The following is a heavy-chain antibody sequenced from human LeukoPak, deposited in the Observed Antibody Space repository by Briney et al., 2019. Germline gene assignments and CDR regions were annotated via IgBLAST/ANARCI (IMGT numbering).Heavy chain of an antibody. Sequence: ASVRVSCKASGYTFTSYDINWVRQATGQGLEWMGWMNPNSANTGYAQKFQGRVTMTRNTSISTAYMELSSLESEDTAVYYCARGRRGNAFDIWGQGTMVTVSS. J-gene: IGHJ3*02. CDR1: GYTFTSYD. V-gene: IGHV1-8*01. D-gene: IGHD5-24*01. CDR2: MNPNSANT. CDR3: ARGRRGNAFDI.